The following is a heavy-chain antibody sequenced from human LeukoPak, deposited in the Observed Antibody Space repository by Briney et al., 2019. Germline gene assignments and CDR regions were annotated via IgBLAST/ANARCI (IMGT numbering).Heavy chain of an antibody. CDR1: GFTFSSYG. V-gene: IGHV3-30*18. D-gene: IGHD3-3*01. J-gene: IGHJ4*02. CDR3: AKDPKTPLLFLEGDY. CDR2: ISYDGSNK. Sequence: QAGRSLRLSCAASGFTFSSYGMHWVRQAPGKGLEWVAVISYDGSNKYYADSVKGRFTISRDNSKNTLYLQMNSLRVEDTALYYCAKDPKTPLLFLEGDYWGQGTLVTVSS.